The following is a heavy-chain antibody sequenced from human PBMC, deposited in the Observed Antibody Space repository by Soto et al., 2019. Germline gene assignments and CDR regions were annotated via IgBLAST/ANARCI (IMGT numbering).Heavy chain of an antibody. Sequence: SETLSLTCTVSGGSISSYYWIWIRQPPGKGLEWIGYIYYSGSTNYNPSLKSRVTISVDTSKNQFSLKLSSVTAADTAVYYCARDQVVVAATSYYYYGMDVWGQGTTVTVSS. J-gene: IGHJ6*02. CDR1: GGSISSYY. V-gene: IGHV4-59*01. CDR3: ARDQVVVAATSYYYYGMDV. CDR2: IYYSGST. D-gene: IGHD2-15*01.